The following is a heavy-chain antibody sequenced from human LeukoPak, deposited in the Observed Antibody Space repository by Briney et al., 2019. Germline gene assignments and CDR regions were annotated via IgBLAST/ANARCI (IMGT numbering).Heavy chain of an antibody. D-gene: IGHD4-11*01. CDR3: AKDAVTVATPYFDF. CDR2: INLNSGGT. J-gene: IGHJ4*02. CDR1: GFTFTGYY. V-gene: IGHV1-2*02. Sequence: ASVKVSCRPSGFTFTGYYVHWVRQAPGQGLEWMGWINLNSGGTTYAQNFQGRVTMTRDTSISTAYMELSRLRSDDTAVYFCAKDAVTVATPYFDFWGQGTLVTVSS.